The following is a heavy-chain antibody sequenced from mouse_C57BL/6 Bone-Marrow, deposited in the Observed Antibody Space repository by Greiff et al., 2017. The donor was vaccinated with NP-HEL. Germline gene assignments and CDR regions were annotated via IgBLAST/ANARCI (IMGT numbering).Heavy chain of an antibody. Sequence: EVMLVESGGGLVKPGGSLKLSCAASGFTFSDYGMHWVRQAPEKGLEWVAYISSGSSTIYYADTVKGRFTISRDNAKNTLFLQMTSLRAEDTAMYYCALIYYQGYWGQGTTLTVSS. V-gene: IGHV5-17*01. CDR1: GFTFSDYG. D-gene: IGHD1-1*01. J-gene: IGHJ2*01. CDR2: ISSGSSTI. CDR3: ALIYYQGY.